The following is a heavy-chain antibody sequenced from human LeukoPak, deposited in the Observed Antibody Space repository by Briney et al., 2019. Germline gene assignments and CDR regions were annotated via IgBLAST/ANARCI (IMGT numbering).Heavy chain of an antibody. CDR3: ARDSFHTS. CDR1: GFTINRSY. J-gene: IGHJ5*02. CDR2: IHNDGTT. Sequence: GGSLRLSCAASGFTINRSYMNWVRQAPGKGLEWVSIIHNDGTTYYADSMKGRFTISRDDSKNTIYLQMNSLRAEDTAVYYCARDSFHTSWGQGTLVTVSS. D-gene: IGHD2-2*02. V-gene: IGHV3-66*01.